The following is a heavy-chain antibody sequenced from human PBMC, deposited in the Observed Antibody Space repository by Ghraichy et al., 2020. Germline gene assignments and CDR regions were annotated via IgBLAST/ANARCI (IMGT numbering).Heavy chain of an antibody. CDR2: IRYDGSNK. Sequence: GGSLRLSCAASGFTFSSYGMHWVRQAPGKGLEWVAFIRYDGSNKYYADSVKGRFTISRDNSKNTLYLQMNSLRAEDTAVYYCAKELLSRELLPYYYMDVWGKGTTVTVSS. J-gene: IGHJ6*03. CDR1: GFTFSSYG. D-gene: IGHD1-7*01. CDR3: AKELLSRELLPYYYMDV. V-gene: IGHV3-30*02.